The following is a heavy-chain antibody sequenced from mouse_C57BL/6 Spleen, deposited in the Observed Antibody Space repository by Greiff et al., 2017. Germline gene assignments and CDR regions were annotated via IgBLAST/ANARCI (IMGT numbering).Heavy chain of an antibody. J-gene: IGHJ4*01. Sequence: VQLQQSGPGLVAPSQSLSITCPVSGFSLTSYGVHWVRQPPGKGLEWLVVIWSDGSTTYNSALKSRLSISKDNSKSQVFLKMNSLQTDDTAMYYCARHLGGGYAMDYWGQGTSVTVSS. CDR2: IWSDGST. V-gene: IGHV2-6-1*01. CDR1: GFSLTSYG. CDR3: ARHLGGGYAMDY.